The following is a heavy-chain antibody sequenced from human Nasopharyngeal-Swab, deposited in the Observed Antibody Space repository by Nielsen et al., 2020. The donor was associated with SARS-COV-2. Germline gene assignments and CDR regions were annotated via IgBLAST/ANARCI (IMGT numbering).Heavy chain of an antibody. Sequence: SLKISCVASGFTFDDYAMHWVRQVPGKGLEWVSGLSWNSGSIGYADSVKGRFTISRDNAKKSLYLQMNSLRAEDTAVYYCAKGVYSYGYVADLYFDYWGQGTLVTVSS. J-gene: IGHJ4*02. CDR2: LSWNSGSI. D-gene: IGHD5-18*01. CDR3: AKGVYSYGYVADLYFDY. CDR1: GFTFDDYA. V-gene: IGHV3-9*01.